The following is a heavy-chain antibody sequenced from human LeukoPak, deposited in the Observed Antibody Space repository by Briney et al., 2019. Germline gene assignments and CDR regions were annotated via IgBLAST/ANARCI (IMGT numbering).Heavy chain of an antibody. Sequence: GGSLRLSCAASGFTFSSYGMHWVRQAPGKGLEWVAVISYDGSNKYYADSVKGRFTISRDNSKNTLYLQMNSLRAEDTAVYYCAKVFATGTTFYYFDYWGQGTLVTVSS. V-gene: IGHV3-30*18. J-gene: IGHJ4*02. CDR3: AKVFATGTTFYYFDY. CDR1: GFTFSSYG. CDR2: ISYDGSNK. D-gene: IGHD4-17*01.